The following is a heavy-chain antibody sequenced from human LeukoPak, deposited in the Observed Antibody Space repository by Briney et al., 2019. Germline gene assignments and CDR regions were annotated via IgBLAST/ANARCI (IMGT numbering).Heavy chain of an antibody. CDR3: ARDDGTRTSDY. CDR1: GFTLSNYN. CDR2: ISSSSSYI. V-gene: IGHV3-21*01. J-gene: IGHJ4*02. Sequence: GGSLRLSCAASGFTLSNYNMNWVRQAPGKGLEWVSSISSSSSYIYYADSVKGRFTISRDNAKNSLYLQMNSLRAEDTAVYYCARDDGTRTSDYWGQGTLVTVSS. D-gene: IGHD1-1*01.